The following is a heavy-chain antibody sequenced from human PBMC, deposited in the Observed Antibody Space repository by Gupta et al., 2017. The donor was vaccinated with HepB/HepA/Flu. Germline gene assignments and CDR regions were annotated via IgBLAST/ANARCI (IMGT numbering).Heavy chain of an antibody. Sequence: QVTLRESGPALLKPTQTLTLTCTFSGFSLSTCGMGVSWIRQPPGKALEWLVRIEWNDERFYSTSLKTRLTVSKDTSKIQVVLTMTNMDPVDTATYSCARIGGRGVVADNDAFDVWGQGTTVTVSS. D-gene: IGHD6-19*01. V-gene: IGHV2-70*17. J-gene: IGHJ3*01. CDR1: GFSLSTCGMG. CDR3: ARIGGRGVVADNDAFDV. CDR2: IEWNDER.